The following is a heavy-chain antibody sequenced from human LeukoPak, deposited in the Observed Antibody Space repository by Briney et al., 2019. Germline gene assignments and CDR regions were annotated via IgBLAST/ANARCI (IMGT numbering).Heavy chain of an antibody. CDR2: IWYDGSNK. Sequence: GGSLRLSCAASGFTFSSYGMHWVRQAPGKGLEWVPVIWYDGSNKYYADSVKGRFTISRDNSKNTLYLQMNSLRAEDTAVYYCARDRYSSGWYLDYWGQGTLVTVSS. J-gene: IGHJ4*02. V-gene: IGHV3-33*01. CDR3: ARDRYSSGWYLDY. D-gene: IGHD6-19*01. CDR1: GFTFSSYG.